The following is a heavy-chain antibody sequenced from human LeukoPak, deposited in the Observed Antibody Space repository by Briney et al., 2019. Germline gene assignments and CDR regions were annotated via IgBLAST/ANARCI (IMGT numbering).Heavy chain of an antibody. Sequence: PSETLSLTCAVSGVSITRYYWSWIRQPPGKGLEWLGYISYSGSTNYNPSLKSRVTISVDTSKNQFSLKLSSVTAADTALYYCARREGARPMDYWGQGTLVTVSS. CDR3: ARREGARPMDY. D-gene: IGHD6-6*01. CDR1: GVSITRYY. J-gene: IGHJ4*02. CDR2: ISYSGST. V-gene: IGHV4-59*08.